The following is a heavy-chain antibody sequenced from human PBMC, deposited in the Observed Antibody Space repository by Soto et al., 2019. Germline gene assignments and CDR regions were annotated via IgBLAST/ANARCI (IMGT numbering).Heavy chain of an antibody. CDR3: ARLGWYSSSSRAFDY. V-gene: IGHV4-39*01. CDR2: IYYSGST. J-gene: IGHJ4*02. Sequence: SETLSLTCTVSGGSISSSSYYWGWIRQPPGKGLEWIGSIYYSGSTYYNPSLKSRVTISVDTSKNQFSLKLSSVTAADTAVYYCARLGWYSSSSRAFDYWGQGTLVTVSS. CDR1: GGSISSSSYY. D-gene: IGHD6-6*01.